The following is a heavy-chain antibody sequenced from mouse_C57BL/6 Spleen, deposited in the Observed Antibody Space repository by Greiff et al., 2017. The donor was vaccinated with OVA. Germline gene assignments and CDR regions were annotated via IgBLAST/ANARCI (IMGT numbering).Heavy chain of an antibody. V-gene: IGHV5-17*01. CDR3: ARNYGSSYVSYYAMDY. D-gene: IGHD1-1*01. Sequence: DVMLVESGGGLVKPGGSLKLSCAASGFTFSDYGMHWVRQAPEKGLEWVAYISSGSSTIYYADTVKGRFTISRDNAKNTLFLQMTSLRSEDTAMYYCARNYGSSYVSYYAMDYWGQGTSVTVSS. CDR2: ISSGSSTI. J-gene: IGHJ4*01. CDR1: GFTFSDYG.